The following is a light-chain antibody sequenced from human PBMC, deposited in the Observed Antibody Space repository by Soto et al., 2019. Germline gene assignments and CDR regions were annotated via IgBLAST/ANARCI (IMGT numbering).Light chain of an antibody. CDR2: TDN. V-gene: IGLV1-44*01. Sequence: QSALTQPPSTSGTPGQRVTISCSGSSSNIGSHTVNWYQQVPAAAPKLLIYTDNQRPSGVPDRFSGSKSGTSASLAISGLQSDDEADYYCATWDARLNGLVFGGGTQLTVL. CDR3: ATWDARLNGLV. CDR1: SSNIGSHT. J-gene: IGLJ2*01.